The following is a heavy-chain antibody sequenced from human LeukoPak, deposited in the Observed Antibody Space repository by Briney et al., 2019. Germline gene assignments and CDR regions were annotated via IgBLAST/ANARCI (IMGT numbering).Heavy chain of an antibody. J-gene: IGHJ4*02. Sequence: SETLSLTCAVYGGSFSGYYWSWIRQPPGKGLEWSGEINHSGSTNYNPSLKSRVTISVDTSKNQFSLKLSSVTAADTAVYYCARVEPIAAAPFDHWGQGTLVTVSS. CDR3: ARVEPIAAAPFDH. CDR1: GGSFSGYY. D-gene: IGHD6-13*01. CDR2: INHSGST. V-gene: IGHV4-34*01.